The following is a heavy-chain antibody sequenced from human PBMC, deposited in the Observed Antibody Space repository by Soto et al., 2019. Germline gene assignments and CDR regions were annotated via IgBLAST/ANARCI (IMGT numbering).Heavy chain of an antibody. V-gene: IGHV5-10-1*01. CDR1: GYSFAGYW. Sequence: ISCKGSGYSFAGYWITWVRQKPGKGLEWMGRIDPSDSQTYYSPSFRGHVTISVTKSITTVFLQWSSLRASDTAMYYCARQIYDSDTGPNFQYYFDSWGQGTPVTVSS. CDR3: ARQIYDSDTGPNFQYYFDS. J-gene: IGHJ4*02. D-gene: IGHD3-22*01. CDR2: IDPSDSQT.